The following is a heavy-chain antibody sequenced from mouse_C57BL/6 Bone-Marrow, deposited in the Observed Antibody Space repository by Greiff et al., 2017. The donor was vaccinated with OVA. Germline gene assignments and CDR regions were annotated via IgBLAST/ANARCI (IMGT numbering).Heavy chain of an antibody. D-gene: IGHD1-1*01. Sequence: DVQLQESGPGLVKPSQSLSLTCSVTGYSITSGYYWNWIRQFPGNKLEWMGYISYDGSNNYNPSLKNRISITRDTSKNQFFLKLNSVTTEDTATYYCARVGVTTVGGFDYWGQGTTLTVSS. J-gene: IGHJ2*01. CDR3: ARVGVTTVGGFDY. CDR1: GYSITSGYY. CDR2: ISYDGSN. V-gene: IGHV3-6*01.